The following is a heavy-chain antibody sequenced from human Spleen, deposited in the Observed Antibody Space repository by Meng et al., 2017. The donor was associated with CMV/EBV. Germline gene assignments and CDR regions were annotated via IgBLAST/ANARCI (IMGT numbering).Heavy chain of an antibody. CDR3: ARAGPGYDFWSGYYANFDY. J-gene: IGHJ4*02. V-gene: IGHV4-59*01. CDR1: GGSISNYY. D-gene: IGHD3-3*01. Sequence: SETLSLTCTVSGGSISNYYWSWVRQPPGKGLEWIGYIHYSGTTNYNPSLKSRVTISVDTSKNQLSLMMSSVTAADTAVYYCARAGPGYDFWSGYYANFDYWGQGTLVTVSS. CDR2: IHYSGTT.